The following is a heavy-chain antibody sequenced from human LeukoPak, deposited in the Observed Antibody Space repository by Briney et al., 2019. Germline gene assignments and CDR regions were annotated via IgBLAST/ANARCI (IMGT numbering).Heavy chain of an antibody. J-gene: IGHJ4*02. CDR3: VKGARYSGKDSDFDY. CDR1: GFIFSSHA. Sequence: GGSLRLSYSASGFIFSSHAMHWVRQAPGQGLEYVSAISSNGGSTYYADSVKGRFIISRDSSKNTLYLQMSSLRPEDTAVYYCVKGARYSGKDSDFDYWGQGTLVTVSS. D-gene: IGHD1-26*01. CDR2: ISSNGGST. V-gene: IGHV3-64D*09.